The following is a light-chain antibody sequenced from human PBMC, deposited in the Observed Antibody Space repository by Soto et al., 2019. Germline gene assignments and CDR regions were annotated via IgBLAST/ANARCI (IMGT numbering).Light chain of an antibody. CDR2: DVS. Sequence: QSALTQPASVSGSPGQSITISCTGTSSDVVGYNYVSWYQQHPGKAPKFMIYDVSNRPSGVSNRFSGSKPGNTASLTTSGLQAEDEADYYSCSYTTSNTRQIVFGTGTKVTVL. J-gene: IGLJ1*01. CDR3: CSYTTSNTRQIV. V-gene: IGLV2-14*01. CDR1: SSDVVGYNY.